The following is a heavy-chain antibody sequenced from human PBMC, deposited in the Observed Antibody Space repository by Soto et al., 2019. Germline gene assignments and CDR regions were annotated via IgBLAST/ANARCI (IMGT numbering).Heavy chain of an antibody. Sequence: QVQLQESGPGLVKPSQTLSLTCTVSGGSISSGDYYWSWIRQPPGKGLERIGYIYYSGSTYYNPSLKSRVTISVDTSKNQFSLKLSSVTAADTAVYYCARYPEQYCGGGSCYSGTDYWGQGTLVTVSS. CDR3: ARYPEQYCGGGSCYSGTDY. V-gene: IGHV4-30-4*01. CDR1: GGSISSGDYY. J-gene: IGHJ4*02. CDR2: IYYSGST. D-gene: IGHD2-15*01.